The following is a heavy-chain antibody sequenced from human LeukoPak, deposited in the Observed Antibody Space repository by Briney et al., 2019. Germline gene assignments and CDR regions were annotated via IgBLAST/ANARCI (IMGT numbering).Heavy chain of an antibody. CDR2: IIPIFGTA. D-gene: IGHD4-11*01. CDR3: ARTPTLWFDP. J-gene: IGHJ5*02. Sequence: SVKVSCKASGYTFTSYGISWVRQAPGQGLEWMGGIIPIFGTANYAQKFQGRVTITADESTSTAYMELSSLRSEDTAVYYCARTPTLWFDPWGQGTLVTVSS. CDR1: GYTFTSYG. V-gene: IGHV1-69*13.